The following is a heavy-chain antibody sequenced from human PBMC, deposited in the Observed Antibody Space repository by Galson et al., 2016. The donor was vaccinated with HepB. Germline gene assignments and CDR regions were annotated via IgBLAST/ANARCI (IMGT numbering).Heavy chain of an antibody. CDR1: AFTFDDYA. D-gene: IGHD2-21*01. Sequence: SLRLSCAASAFTFDDYAMHWVRQGPRKGLEWVASISWNTGNTAYADSVKGRFTISRDNAKNSLYLQMNSLRTDDTAVYYCAKDIVVQAMVALHGMDVWGQGSTVTVAS. CDR2: ISWNTGNT. V-gene: IGHV3-9*01. CDR3: AKDIVVQAMVALHGMDV. J-gene: IGHJ6*02.